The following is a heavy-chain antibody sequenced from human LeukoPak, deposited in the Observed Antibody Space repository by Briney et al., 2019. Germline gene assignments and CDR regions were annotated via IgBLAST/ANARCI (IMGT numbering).Heavy chain of an antibody. D-gene: IGHD1-14*01. J-gene: IGHJ4*02. Sequence: GGSLTLSCAASGFTFSNYGMSWVRQAPGKGLEWVSSISSSSSYIYYADSVKGRFTISRDNAKNSLYLQMNSLRAEDTAVYYCSKADGSMTGSCFDYWGQGTLVTVSS. CDR3: SKADGSMTGSCFDY. CDR2: ISSSSSYI. V-gene: IGHV3-21*01. CDR1: GFTFSNYG.